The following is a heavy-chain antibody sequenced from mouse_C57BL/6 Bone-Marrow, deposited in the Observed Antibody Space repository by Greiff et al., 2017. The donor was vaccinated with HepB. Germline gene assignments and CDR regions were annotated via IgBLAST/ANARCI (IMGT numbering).Heavy chain of an antibody. J-gene: IGHJ2*01. CDR2: IDPANGNT. CDR1: GFNIKNTY. CDR3: ASFGYYYGSSFDY. V-gene: IGHV14-3*01. D-gene: IGHD1-1*01. Sequence: EVKLVESVAELVRPGASVKLSCTASGFNIKNTYMHWVKQRPEQGLEWIGRIDPANGNTKYAPKFQGKATITADTSSNTAYLQLSSLTSEDTAIYYCASFGYYYGSSFDYWGQGTTLTVSS.